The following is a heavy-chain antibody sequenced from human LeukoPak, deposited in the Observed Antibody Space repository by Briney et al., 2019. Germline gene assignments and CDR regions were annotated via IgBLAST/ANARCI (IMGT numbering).Heavy chain of an antibody. J-gene: IGHJ4*02. CDR1: GFTFSNYA. Sequence: GGSLRLSCAASGFTFSNYAMTWVRQAPGKGLEWVSAISGSGGGTYYADSVKGRFTISRDNSKNMLYLQMNSLRAEDTAVYYCAKDSLRYCSSTSCYKGLFDYWGQGTLVIVSS. V-gene: IGHV3-23*01. CDR2: ISGSGGGT. CDR3: AKDSLRYCSSTSCYKGLFDY. D-gene: IGHD2-2*02.